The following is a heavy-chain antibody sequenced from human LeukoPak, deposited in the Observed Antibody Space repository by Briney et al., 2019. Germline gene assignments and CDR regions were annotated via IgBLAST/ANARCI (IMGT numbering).Heavy chain of an antibody. CDR2: MNPNSGNT. D-gene: IGHD3-3*01. Sequence: AASVTVSCTASGYTFTSYGINWVRQATGQGLEWMGWMNPNSGNTGYAQKFQGRVTMTRNTSISTAYMELSSLRSEDTAVYYCARGRYYSYYDFWSGYSSLFDYWGQGTLVTVSS. CDR3: ARGRYYSYYDFWSGYSSLFDY. CDR1: GYTFTSYG. V-gene: IGHV1-8*02. J-gene: IGHJ4*02.